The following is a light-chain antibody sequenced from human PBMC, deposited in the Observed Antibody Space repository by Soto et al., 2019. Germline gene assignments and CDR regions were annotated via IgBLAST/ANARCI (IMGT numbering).Light chain of an antibody. CDR2: GAS. CDR3: QQYNNWLT. J-gene: IGKJ4*01. V-gene: IGKV3-15*01. Sequence: EIVMTQSPATLSVSPGERATLSCRARQSVSSNLAWYQQKPCQAPRLLIYGASTRATGIPDRFSGSGSGTEFTLTISSLQSEDFAVYYCQQYNNWLTFGGGTKVEIK. CDR1: QSVSSN.